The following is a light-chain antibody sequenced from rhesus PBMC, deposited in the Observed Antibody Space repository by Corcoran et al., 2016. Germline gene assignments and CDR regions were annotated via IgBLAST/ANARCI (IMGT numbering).Light chain of an antibody. J-gene: IGLJ1*01. CDR3: LLYYSDTHYI. CDR2: NTN. CDR1: TGAVTSGHS. V-gene: IGLV7-76*01. Sequence: QAVVTKAPSMTVSPGGAVTLTCASRTGAVTSGHSPHWFQQKPGQAPKTLIYNTNYKHSWTPARFSGYLLGGKAALTLSGAQPEDEAEYFCLLYYSDTHYIFGAGTRPTV.